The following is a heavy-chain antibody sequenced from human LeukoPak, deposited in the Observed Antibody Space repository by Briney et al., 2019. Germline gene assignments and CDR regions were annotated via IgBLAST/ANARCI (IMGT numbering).Heavy chain of an antibody. CDR3: ARRAVLRAFQH. D-gene: IGHD3-10*01. J-gene: IGHJ1*01. Sequence: SETLSLTCAVYGGSFSGYYWSWIRQPPGKGLEWIGEINHSGSTNYNPSLKSRVTISVDTSKNQFSLKLSSVTAADTVVYYCARRAVLRAFQHWGQGTLVTVSS. CDR1: GGSFSGYY. CDR2: INHSGST. V-gene: IGHV4-34*01.